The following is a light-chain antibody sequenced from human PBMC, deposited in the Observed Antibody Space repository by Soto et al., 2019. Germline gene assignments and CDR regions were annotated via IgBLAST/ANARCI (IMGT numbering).Light chain of an antibody. CDR2: TND. Sequence: QSVLTQPPSASGTPGQRVTISCSGSSSNIGTNTVNWYRQLPGTAPTLLIYTNDQRPSRVPDRFSGSKSGTSASLAINGLQSEDEADYYCAAWDGSLNAVLFGGGTQLTVL. V-gene: IGLV1-44*01. J-gene: IGLJ7*01. CDR3: AAWDGSLNAVL. CDR1: SSNIGTNT.